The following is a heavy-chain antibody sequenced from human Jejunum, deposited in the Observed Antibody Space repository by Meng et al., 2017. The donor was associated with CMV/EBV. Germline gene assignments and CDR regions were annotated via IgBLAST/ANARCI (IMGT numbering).Heavy chain of an antibody. CDR3: GRDQGRELINH. Sequence: QVQLQGPGPGLVKPSGTLSLTCTVSGDSISSDIWWSWFRQPPGKGLEWIGEVYHRGDTNYNPSLKSRVDISVDKSKNQFYLSLFSVTAADTAVYYCGRDQGRELINHWGQGTLVTVSS. V-gene: IGHV4-4*02. D-gene: IGHD1-7*01. CDR2: VYHRGDT. CDR1: GDSISSDIW. J-gene: IGHJ4*02.